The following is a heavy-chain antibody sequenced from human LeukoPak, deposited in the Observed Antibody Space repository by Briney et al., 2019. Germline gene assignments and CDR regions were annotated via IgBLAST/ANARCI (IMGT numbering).Heavy chain of an antibody. CDR1: GFTVSSNY. CDR3: ARVSDISVAAYFDY. Sequence: GGSLRLSCAASGFTVSSNYMSWVRQAPGKGLEWVSAISGSGGSTYYADSVKGRFTISRDNSKNTLYLQMNSLRAEDTAVYYCARVSDISVAAYFDYWGQGTLVTVSS. J-gene: IGHJ4*02. D-gene: IGHD6-19*01. V-gene: IGHV3-23*01. CDR2: ISGSGGST.